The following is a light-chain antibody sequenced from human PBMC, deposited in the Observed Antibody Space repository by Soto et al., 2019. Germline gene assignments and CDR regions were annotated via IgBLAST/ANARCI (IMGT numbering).Light chain of an antibody. V-gene: IGLV2-8*01. CDR2: EVN. Sequence: QSALTRPPSASGSPGQSVTISCTGTSSDVGGYNYVSWFQQHPGKAPKLIIHEVNQRPSGVPDRFSGSKSGNTASLTVSGLQAEDEGTYYCSSYGGYNNVVFGTGTKV. CDR3: SSYGGYNNVV. CDR1: SSDVGGYNY. J-gene: IGLJ1*01.